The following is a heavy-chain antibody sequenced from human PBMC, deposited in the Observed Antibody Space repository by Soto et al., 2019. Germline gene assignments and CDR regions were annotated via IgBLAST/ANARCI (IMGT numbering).Heavy chain of an antibody. CDR3: TRGIASSSLVTFDV. Sequence: RGSLRLSCAASGFTFSRYIMHWVRQAPGQGLEWIATISSTSTNIYYADSVKGRITISRDNPKNSLSLQMDSLRREDTAVYYCTRGIASSSLVTFDVWGQGTMVTVSS. V-gene: IGHV3-21*01. D-gene: IGHD2-21*01. J-gene: IGHJ3*01. CDR1: GFTFSRYI. CDR2: ISSTSTNI.